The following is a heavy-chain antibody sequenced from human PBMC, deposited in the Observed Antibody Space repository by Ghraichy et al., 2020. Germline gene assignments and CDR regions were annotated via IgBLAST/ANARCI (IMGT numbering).Heavy chain of an antibody. CDR1: GFPFSSYA. CDR3: VRDEPERTRWDY. D-gene: IGHD5-24*01. J-gene: IGHJ4*02. CDR2: ISSGGGST. Sequence: GGSLRLSCAASGFPFSSYAMSWVRQAPGKGLEWVSRISSGGGSTYYADSVKGRFTISRDNAKNTLYLQMNSLRAEDTAVYYCVRDEPERTRWDYWGRGALVTVSP. V-gene: IGHV3-23*01.